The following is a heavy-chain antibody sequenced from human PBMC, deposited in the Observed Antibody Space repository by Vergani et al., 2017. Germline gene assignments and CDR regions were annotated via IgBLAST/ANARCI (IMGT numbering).Heavy chain of an antibody. CDR1: GFTFDDYA. D-gene: IGHD6-6*01. J-gene: IGHJ3*02. Sequence: EVQLVESGGGLVQPGRSLRLSCAASGFTFDDYAMHWVRQAPGKGLEWVSGISWNSGSIGDADSVKGRFTISGDNTKNSLYLQMNSLRAEDTAVYYGARVDSSSGDAFDIWGEGTMVTVSS. V-gene: IGHV3-9*01. CDR2: ISWNSGSI. CDR3: ARVDSSSGDAFDI.